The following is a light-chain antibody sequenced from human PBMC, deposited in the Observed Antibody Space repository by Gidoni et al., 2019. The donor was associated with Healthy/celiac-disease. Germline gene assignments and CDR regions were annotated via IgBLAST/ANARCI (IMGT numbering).Light chain of an antibody. CDR2: EGS. CDR3: CSYAGSSTDVV. Sequence: QSALTQPASASGSPGQSITISCTGTSSDVGSYNLVSWYQQLPGKAPKLMIYEGSKRPSGVSNRFSGSKSGNTASLTISGLQAEDEADYYCCSYAGSSTDVVFGGGTKLTVL. V-gene: IGLV2-23*01. CDR1: SSDVGSYNL. J-gene: IGLJ2*01.